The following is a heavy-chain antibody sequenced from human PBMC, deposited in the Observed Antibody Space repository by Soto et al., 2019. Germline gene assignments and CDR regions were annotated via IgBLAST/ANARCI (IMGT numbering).Heavy chain of an antibody. Sequence: GGSLRLSCAASAFTFSNYAMSWVHQAPGKGLEWVSGITGNGGRTHYAASVKGRFTISRDNSKNTLSLQMSSLRAEDTAVYYCAKGFNSGYFEAIDYWGQGTLVTVSS. CDR1: AFTFSNYA. D-gene: IGHD5-12*01. V-gene: IGHV3-23*01. CDR3: AKGFNSGYFEAIDY. CDR2: ITGNGGRT. J-gene: IGHJ4*02.